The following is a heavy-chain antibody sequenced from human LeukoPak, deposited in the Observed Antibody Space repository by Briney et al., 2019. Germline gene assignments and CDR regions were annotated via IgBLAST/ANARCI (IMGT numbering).Heavy chain of an antibody. V-gene: IGHV4-61*02. CDR3: ARTTMVRGTYYMDV. CDR2: IYTSGST. D-gene: IGHD3-10*01. J-gene: IGHJ6*03. CDR1: GGSISSGSYY. Sequence: SETLSLTCTVSGGSISSGSYYWSWIRQPAGKGLEWIGRIYTSGSTNYNPSLKSRVTISVDTSKNQFSLKLSSVTAADTAVYYCARTTMVRGTYYMDVWGKGTTVTISS.